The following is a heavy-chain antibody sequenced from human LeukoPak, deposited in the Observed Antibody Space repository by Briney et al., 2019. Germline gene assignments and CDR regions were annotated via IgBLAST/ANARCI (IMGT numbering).Heavy chain of an antibody. J-gene: IGHJ4*02. CDR1: GYTFTSYD. D-gene: IGHD3-22*01. V-gene: IGHV1-8*01. CDR3: ARVGRYYYDSSGYYPY. CDR2: MNPNSGNT. Sequence: ASVKVSCKASGYTFTSYDINWVRQATGQGLEWMGWMNPNSGNTGYAQKFQGRVTMTRNTSISTAYMELSSLRSEDTAVYYCARVGRYYYDSSGYYPYGGQGTLVTVSS.